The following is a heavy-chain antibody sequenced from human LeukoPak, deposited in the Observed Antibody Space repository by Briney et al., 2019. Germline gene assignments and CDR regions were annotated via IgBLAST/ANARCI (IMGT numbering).Heavy chain of an antibody. J-gene: IGHJ4*02. V-gene: IGHV3-48*01. CDR2: ISSSSSTI. D-gene: IGHD3-22*01. CDR1: GFTFSSYS. CDR3: ATGPSYYYDSSGYYYPYYFDY. Sequence: GGSLRLSCAASGFTFSSYSMNWVRQAPGKGLEWVSYISSSSSTIYYADSVKGRFTISRDNAKNSLYLQMNSLRAEDTAVYYCATGPSYYYDSSGYYYPYYFDYWGQGTLVTVSS.